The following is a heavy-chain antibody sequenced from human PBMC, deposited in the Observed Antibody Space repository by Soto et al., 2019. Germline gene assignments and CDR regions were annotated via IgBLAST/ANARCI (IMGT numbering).Heavy chain of an antibody. CDR3: ASPHSSSWYWWFDP. D-gene: IGHD6-13*01. V-gene: IGHV4-39*01. CDR2: IYYSGST. CDR1: GGSISSSSYY. J-gene: IGHJ5*02. Sequence: SETLSLTCTVSGGSISSSSYYWGWIRQPPGKGLEWIGSIYYSGSTYYNPSLKSRVTISVDTSKNQFSLKLSSVTAADTAVYYCASPHSSSWYWWFDPWGQGTLVTVS.